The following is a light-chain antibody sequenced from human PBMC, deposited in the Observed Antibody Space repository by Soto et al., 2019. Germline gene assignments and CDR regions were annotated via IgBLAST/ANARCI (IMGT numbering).Light chain of an antibody. Sequence: EIVMTQSPATLSVSQGDRATISCRASESVSSNLAWYQQKPGQAPRLLIYGASTRATGIPARFSGSGSGTEFTLTISSLQSEDFAVYYCQQYNNWPLTFGGGTKVEIK. CDR1: ESVSSN. V-gene: IGKV3-15*01. CDR3: QQYNNWPLT. J-gene: IGKJ4*01. CDR2: GAS.